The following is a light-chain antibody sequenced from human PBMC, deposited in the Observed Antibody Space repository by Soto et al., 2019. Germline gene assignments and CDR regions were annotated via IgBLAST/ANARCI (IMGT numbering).Light chain of an antibody. CDR3: QQYNNWPPLT. V-gene: IGKV3-15*01. CDR2: GAS. J-gene: IGKJ4*01. CDR1: QGVSRK. Sequence: EIVMTQSPATLSVAPGERVTFSCRASQGVSRKLAWYQHKPGQAPRLLISGASTGATGIPARFSGSGSGTEFTLTISSLQSEDCAVYYCQQYNNWPPLTFGGGTKVEIK.